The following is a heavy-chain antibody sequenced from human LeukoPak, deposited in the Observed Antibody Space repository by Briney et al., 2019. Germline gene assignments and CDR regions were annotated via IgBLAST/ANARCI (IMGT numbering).Heavy chain of an antibody. Sequence: SETLSLTCTVSGGSISSSSYYCGWIRQPPGKGLEWIGSIYYSGSTYYNPSLKSRVTISVDTSKSQSSLKLTSVTAADTAVYYCASRSGWYFYYFDYWGQGTLVTVSS. V-gene: IGHV4-39*07. J-gene: IGHJ4*02. CDR2: IYYSGST. CDR1: GGSISSSSYY. CDR3: ASRSGWYFYYFDY. D-gene: IGHD6-19*01.